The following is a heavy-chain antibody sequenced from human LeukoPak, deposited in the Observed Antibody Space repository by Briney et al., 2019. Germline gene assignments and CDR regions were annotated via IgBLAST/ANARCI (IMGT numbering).Heavy chain of an antibody. CDR2: ISYDGSNK. CDR3: AKESTYYDFWSGYFNSPYYFDY. J-gene: IGHJ4*02. Sequence: GGSLRLSCAASGFTFSSYGMHWVRQAPGKGLEWVAVISYDGSNKYYADSVKGRFTISRDNSKNTLYLQMNSLRAEDTAVYYCAKESTYYDFWSGYFNSPYYFDYRGQGTLVTVSS. V-gene: IGHV3-30*18. D-gene: IGHD3-3*01. CDR1: GFTFSSYG.